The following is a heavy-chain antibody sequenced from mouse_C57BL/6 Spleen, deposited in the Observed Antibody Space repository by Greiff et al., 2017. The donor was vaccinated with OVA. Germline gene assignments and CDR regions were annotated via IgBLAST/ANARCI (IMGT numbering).Heavy chain of an antibody. Sequence: EVKLQESGAELVRPGASVKLSCTASGFNIKEDYMHWVKQRPEQGLEWIGWIDPENGDTEYASKFQGKATITADTSSNTAYLQLSSLTSEDTAVYYCTRGFAYWGQGTLVTVSA. V-gene: IGHV14-4*01. CDR3: TRGFAY. CDR2: IDPENGDT. CDR1: GFNIKEDY. J-gene: IGHJ3*01.